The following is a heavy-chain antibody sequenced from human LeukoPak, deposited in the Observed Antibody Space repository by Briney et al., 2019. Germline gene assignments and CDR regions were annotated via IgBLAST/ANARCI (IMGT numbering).Heavy chain of an antibody. CDR1: GGSISSYY. CDR3: ARGKRRGSYDMSGFDY. CDR2: IYYTGTT. J-gene: IGHJ4*02. Sequence: PSETPSLTCTVSGGSISSYYWSWIRQPPGKGLEWIGYIYYTGTTNYNPSLKSRVIISLDTSKNQFSLRLSSVTAADTAVYYCARGKRRGSYDMSGFDYWGQGTLVTVSS. D-gene: IGHD3-22*01. V-gene: IGHV4-59*08.